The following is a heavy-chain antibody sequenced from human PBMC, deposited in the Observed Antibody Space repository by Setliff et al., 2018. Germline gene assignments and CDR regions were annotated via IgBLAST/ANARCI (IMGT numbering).Heavy chain of an antibody. CDR1: GGSFSDYW. D-gene: IGHD4-17*01. V-gene: IGHV4-34*01. CDR3: ARGTKTMVINYWYFDV. J-gene: IGHJ2*01. CDR2: IHHSGST. Sequence: PSETLSLTCAVYGGSFSDYWWSWIRQLPGKGLEWIAEIHHSGSTNFHPSLKSRVAISVYPSKNQFYLNLRSVTAADTAVYFCARGTKTMVINYWYFDVWGRGTPVTVSS.